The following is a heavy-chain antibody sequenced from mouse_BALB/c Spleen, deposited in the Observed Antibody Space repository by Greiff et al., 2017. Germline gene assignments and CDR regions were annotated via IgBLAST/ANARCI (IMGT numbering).Heavy chain of an antibody. Sequence: EVKLQESGPGLVKPSQSLSLTCTVTGYSITSDYAWNWIRQFPGNKLEWMGYISYSGSTSYNPSLKSRISITRDTSKNQFFLQLNSVTTEDTATYYCARKGRPWYFDVWGAGTTVTVSS. J-gene: IGHJ1*01. CDR3: ARKGRPWYFDV. CDR2: ISYSGST. V-gene: IGHV3-2*02. CDR1: GYSITSDYA.